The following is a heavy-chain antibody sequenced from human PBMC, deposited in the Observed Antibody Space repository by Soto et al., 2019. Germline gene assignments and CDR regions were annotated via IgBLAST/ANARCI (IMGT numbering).Heavy chain of an antibody. Sequence: QVQLVESGGGVVQPGRSLRLSCAASGFTFSSYGMHWVRQAPGKGLEWVAVISYDGTEKYHADSVKGRFTISRDNSKNTLYLEVNSLRAEDTAVYYCARKPETGTTVHFDYWGQGALVPVSS. V-gene: IGHV3-30*03. CDR3: ARKPETGTTVHFDY. CDR2: ISYDGTEK. CDR1: GFTFSSYG. J-gene: IGHJ4*02. D-gene: IGHD1-1*01.